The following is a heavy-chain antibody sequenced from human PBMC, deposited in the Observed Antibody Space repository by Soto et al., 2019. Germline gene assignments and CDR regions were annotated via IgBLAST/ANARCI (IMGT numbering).Heavy chain of an antibody. Sequence: PSQTLSLTCAISGDSVSSNTASWNWIRQSPSRGLEWLGRTYFRSKWYNDYAVSVKSRIIINPDTSNNQFSLQLNSVTPEDTAVYFRENGDNIRPKPGYAFDTWGQGIMVTVSS. CDR3: ENGDNIRPKPGYAFDT. CDR1: GDSVSSNTAS. J-gene: IGHJ4*02. V-gene: IGHV6-1*01. CDR2: TYFRSKWYN. D-gene: IGHD5-12*01.